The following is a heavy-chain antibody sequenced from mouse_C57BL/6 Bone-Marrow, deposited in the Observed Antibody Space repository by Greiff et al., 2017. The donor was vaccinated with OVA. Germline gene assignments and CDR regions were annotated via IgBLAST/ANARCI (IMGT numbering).Heavy chain of an antibody. J-gene: IGHJ2*01. Sequence: EVMLVESGGGLVKPGGSLKLSCAASGFTFSSYAMSWVRQTPEKRLEWVATISAGGSYTYYPDNVKGRFTISRDKAKNNLYLQMSHLKSEDTAMYYCARDRGVFITTVVGTPYFDYWGQGTTLTVAS. CDR3: ARDRGVFITTVVGTPYFDY. CDR1: GFTFSSYA. D-gene: IGHD1-1*01. CDR2: ISAGGSYT. V-gene: IGHV5-4*01.